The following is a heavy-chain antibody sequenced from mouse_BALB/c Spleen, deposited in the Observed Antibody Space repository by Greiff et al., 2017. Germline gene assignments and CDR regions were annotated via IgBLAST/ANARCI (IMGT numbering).Heavy chain of an antibody. CDR2: INPGSGGT. CDR1: GYAFTNYL. D-gene: IGHD2-12*01. Sequence: VKLMESGAELVRPGTSVKVSCKASGYAFTNYLIEWVKQRPGQGLEWIGVINPGSGGTNYNEKFKGKATLTADKSSSTAYMQLSSLTSDDSAVYFCVVYDSDNWGQGTTLTVSS. V-gene: IGHV1-54*01. CDR3: VVYDSDN. J-gene: IGHJ2*01.